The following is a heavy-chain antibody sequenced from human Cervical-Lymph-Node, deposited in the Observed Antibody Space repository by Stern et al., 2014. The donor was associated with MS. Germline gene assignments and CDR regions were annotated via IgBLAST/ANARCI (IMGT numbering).Heavy chain of an antibody. J-gene: IGHJ2*01. D-gene: IGHD4-11*01. CDR3: ARGVTAVTNYVPNWCFDL. CDR1: GGSITNRDY. V-gene: IGHV4-39*02. Sequence: QLQLQESGPGLVKPSETLSLTCTVSGGSITNRDYWGWIRQSPGKGLEWIGSVYYSGITYYRPSLTSRATISIDTYRNQFFLRLTSVTATDTAVYFCARGVTAVTNYVPNWCFDLWGRGTLVTVSS. CDR2: VYYSGIT.